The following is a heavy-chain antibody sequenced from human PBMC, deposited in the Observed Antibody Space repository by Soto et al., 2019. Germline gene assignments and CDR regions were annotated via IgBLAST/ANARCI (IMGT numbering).Heavy chain of an antibody. J-gene: IGHJ4*02. V-gene: IGHV1-18*01. CDR1: GYTLASYH. Sequence: GASVKVSCKTSGYTLASYHSSWVRQAPGQGLEWMGWISAYNTNTNYAQKFQGRVTMTTDTLTSTAYMELRSLRSDDTAVYYCARDTPPTDYWGQGTLVTVSS. CDR3: ARDTPPTDY. CDR2: ISAYNTNT.